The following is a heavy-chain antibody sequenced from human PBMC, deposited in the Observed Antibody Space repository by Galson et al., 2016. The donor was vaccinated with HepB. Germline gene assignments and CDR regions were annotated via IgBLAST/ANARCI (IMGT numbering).Heavy chain of an antibody. CDR1: GFTFNSYG. V-gene: IGHV3-30*18. CDR3: AKDSRGYWAYYHYYYMDF. D-gene: IGHD5-18*01. Sequence: SLRLSCAASGFTFNSYGMHWVRQAPGKGLEWLAFISFDGNNKDYADSVKGRFTISRDKSTKTLYLHMNSLRVEDTALYYCAKDSRGYWAYYHYYYMDFWGKGTTVTVSS. J-gene: IGHJ6*03. CDR2: ISFDGNNK.